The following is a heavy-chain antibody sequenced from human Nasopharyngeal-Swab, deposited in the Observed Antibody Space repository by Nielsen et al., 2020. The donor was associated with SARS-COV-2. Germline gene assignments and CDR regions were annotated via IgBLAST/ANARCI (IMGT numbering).Heavy chain of an antibody. CDR2: IDFDGSNT. V-gene: IGHV3-74*01. D-gene: IGHD3-9*01. CDR3: GSVFEI. Sequence: GGSLRLSCTPSEFTLRNHWMHWVRLTPGKGLVWVSGIDFDGSNTFYADSVKGRFTISRDNGENTLSLQMNSLRDEDTGVYYSGSVFEIWGQGVLVTVSS. J-gene: IGHJ4*02. CDR1: EFTLRNHW.